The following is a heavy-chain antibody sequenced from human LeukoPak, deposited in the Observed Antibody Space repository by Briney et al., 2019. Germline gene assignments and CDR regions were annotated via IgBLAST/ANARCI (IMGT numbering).Heavy chain of an antibody. V-gene: IGHV4-61*02. J-gene: IGHJ3*02. CDR2: ISSIGST. CDR1: GDSISSGDYY. CDR3: ARGPYSYDSSGAFDI. D-gene: IGHD3-22*01. Sequence: SETLSLTCTVSGDSISSGDYYWSWIRQPAGNGLEWIGRISSIGSTNYNPSLKSRVTISVDTSKNQFSLKLSSVTAADTAVYFCARGPYSYDSSGAFDIWGQGTMVTVSS.